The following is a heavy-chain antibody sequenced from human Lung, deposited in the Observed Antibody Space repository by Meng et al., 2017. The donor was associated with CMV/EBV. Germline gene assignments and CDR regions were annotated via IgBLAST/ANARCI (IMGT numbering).Heavy chain of an antibody. D-gene: IGHD6-13*01. CDR1: GYTLTNYY. Sequence: SVKVSCXASGYTLTNYYIHWVRQAPGQGLEWMGIINPSDNTTIYAQKFQGRVTMTRDTSTSTVYMELSSLRSDDTALYYCARDLGYSSSWYFQYYFDCWGQGTLVTVSS. V-gene: IGHV1-46*01. J-gene: IGHJ4*02. CDR2: INPSDNTT. CDR3: ARDLGYSSSWYFQYYFDC.